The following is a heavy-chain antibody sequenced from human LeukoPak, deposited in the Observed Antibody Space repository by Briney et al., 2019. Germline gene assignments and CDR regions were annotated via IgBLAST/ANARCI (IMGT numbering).Heavy chain of an antibody. CDR1: GGSISSYY. Sequence: SETLSPTCTVSGGSISSYYWSWIRQPPGKGLEWIGYIYYSGSTNYNPSLKSRVTISVDTSKNQFSLKLSSVTAADTAVYYCARSQTYYDILTGYYPGKLDYWGQGTLVTVSS. D-gene: IGHD3-9*01. V-gene: IGHV4-59*01. CDR2: IYYSGST. J-gene: IGHJ4*02. CDR3: ARSQTYYDILTGYYPGKLDY.